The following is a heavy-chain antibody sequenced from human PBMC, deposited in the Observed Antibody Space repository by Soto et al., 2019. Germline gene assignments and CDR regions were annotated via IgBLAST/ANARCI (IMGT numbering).Heavy chain of an antibody. Sequence: EVQLVESGGGLVQPGGSLRLSCAASGFTFSSYWMSWVRQAPGKGLEWVANIKQDGSEKYYVDSVKGRFTISRDNAKNSLYLQMNSLRAEDTAVYYCAREDGITGTWPLNYFDYWGQGTLVTVSS. J-gene: IGHJ4*02. D-gene: IGHD1-7*01. V-gene: IGHV3-7*01. CDR1: GFTFSSYW. CDR3: AREDGITGTWPLNYFDY. CDR2: IKQDGSEK.